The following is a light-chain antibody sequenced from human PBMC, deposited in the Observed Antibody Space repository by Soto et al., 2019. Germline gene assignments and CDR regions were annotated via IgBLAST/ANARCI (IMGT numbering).Light chain of an antibody. Sequence: EIVLTQSPGTLSLSPGVEATLSCRASQSVDSNYLAWYQQKPGQTPRLIIYGASGRADGIPHRFSGSGVGTDFTLTNRKVEPEDFAVYYGQQYVTRRSVTLGQGTRL. CDR2: GAS. CDR1: QSVDSNY. V-gene: IGKV3-20*01. CDR3: QQYVTRRSVT. J-gene: IGKJ5*01.